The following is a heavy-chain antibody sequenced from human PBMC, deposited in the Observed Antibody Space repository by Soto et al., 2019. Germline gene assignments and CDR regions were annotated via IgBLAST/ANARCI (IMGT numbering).Heavy chain of an antibody. J-gene: IGHJ6*02. CDR3: ARDRDSPRRYYYGMDV. Sequence: SETLSLTCTVSGGSISSGDYYWNWIRQPPGKGLEWIGYIYYSGSTYYNPSLKSRVSISVDTSKNQFSLKLSSVTAADTAVYYCARDRDSPRRYYYGMDVWGQGTTVTVSS. V-gene: IGHV4-30-4*01. CDR2: IYYSGST. D-gene: IGHD2-15*01. CDR1: GGSISSGDYY.